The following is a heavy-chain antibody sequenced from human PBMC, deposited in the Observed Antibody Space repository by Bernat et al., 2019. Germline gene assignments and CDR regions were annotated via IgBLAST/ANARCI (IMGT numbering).Heavy chain of an antibody. CDR2: IKSKTDCRAT. CDR1: GFTFSNAW. J-gene: IGHJ4*02. D-gene: IGHD1-26*01. V-gene: IGHV3-15*07. Sequence: EVQLVESGGGLVKPGGSLRLSCAASGFTFSNAWMNWVRQAPGKGLEWVGRIKSKTDCRATDYAAPVKGRFTISRNDSKNTLYLQMNSLKTEDTAGYYCTTDSEGWETLTPLDYWGQGTLVTVSS. CDR3: TTDSEGWETLTPLDY.